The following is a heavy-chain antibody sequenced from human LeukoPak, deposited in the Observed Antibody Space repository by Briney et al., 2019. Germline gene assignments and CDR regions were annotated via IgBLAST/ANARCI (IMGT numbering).Heavy chain of an antibody. Sequence: GRSLRLSCAASGFTFSSYAMHWVRQAPGKGLEWVAVISYDGSNKYYADSVKGRFTISRDNAKNTLYLQMNSLRAEDMAVYYCAREGGNYPTLGYWGQGTLVTVSS. J-gene: IGHJ4*02. CDR1: GFTFSSYA. V-gene: IGHV3-30*04. CDR2: ISYDGSNK. D-gene: IGHD1-26*01. CDR3: AREGGNYPTLGY.